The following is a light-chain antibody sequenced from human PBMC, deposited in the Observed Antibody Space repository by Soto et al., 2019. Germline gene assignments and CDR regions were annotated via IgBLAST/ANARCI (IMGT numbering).Light chain of an antibody. CDR2: DVS. Sequence: QSALTQPASVSGSPGQSITISCTGTSSDVGGYNYVSWYQQHPGKAPKLMIYDVSNRPSGVSNRFSGSKSGNTASLTISGLQADDEGDYYCSSSTSSSTLDVFGTGTKLTVL. V-gene: IGLV2-14*03. CDR1: SSDVGGYNY. J-gene: IGLJ1*01. CDR3: SSSTSSSTLDV.